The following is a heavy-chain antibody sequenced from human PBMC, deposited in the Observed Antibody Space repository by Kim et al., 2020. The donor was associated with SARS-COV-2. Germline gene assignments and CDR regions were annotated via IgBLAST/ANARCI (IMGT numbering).Heavy chain of an antibody. CDR3: ARIGDY. CDR2: PVDSDT. V-gene: IGHV5-51*01. D-gene: IGHD2-15*01. Sequence: PVDSDTRYRPSFQGQVTISADKSISTAYLQWSSLKASDTAMYYCARIGDYWGQGTLVTVSS. J-gene: IGHJ4*02.